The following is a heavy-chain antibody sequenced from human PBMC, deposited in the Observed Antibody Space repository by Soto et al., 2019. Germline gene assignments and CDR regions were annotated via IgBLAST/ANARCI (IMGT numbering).Heavy chain of an antibody. CDR3: ERSSVVLTRGGYYYYGMDV. Sequence: QVQLVQSGAEVKKPGSSVKVSCKASGGTFSSYAISWVRQAPGQGLEWMGGIIPIFGTANYAQKFQGRVTITADKSPSTAYMELSSLRSEDTVVYYCERSSVVLTRGGYYYYGMDVWGQGTTVTVSS. J-gene: IGHJ6*02. CDR2: IIPIFGTA. CDR1: GGTFSSYA. V-gene: IGHV1-69*06. D-gene: IGHD2-21*02.